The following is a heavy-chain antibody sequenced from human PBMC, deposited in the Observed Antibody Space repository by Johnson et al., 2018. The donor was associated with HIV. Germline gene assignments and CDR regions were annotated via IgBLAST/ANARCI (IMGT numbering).Heavy chain of an antibody. CDR2: IYSGGSQ. D-gene: IGHD5-24*01. Sequence: VQLVESGGGVVQPGGSLRLSCAASGFTVSRNYMTWVRQAPGKGLEGVSVIYSGGSQYHADSVKGRFTMSRDNSKNTVYLQMNSLRAEDTAVYYCAKDIYGYDAFDIWGQGTMVTVSS. CDR3: AKDIYGYDAFDI. J-gene: IGHJ3*02. V-gene: IGHV3-66*01. CDR1: GFTVSRNY.